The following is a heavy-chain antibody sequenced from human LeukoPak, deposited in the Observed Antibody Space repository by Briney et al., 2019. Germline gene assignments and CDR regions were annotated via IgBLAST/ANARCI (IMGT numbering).Heavy chain of an antibody. Sequence: SQTLSLTCTVSGGSISSGSYYWSWIRQPAGKGLEWIGRIYTSGSTNYNPSLKSRVTISVDTSKNQFSLKLSSVTAADTAMYYCARGRVEMATIDFDYWGQGTLVTVSS. V-gene: IGHV4-61*02. D-gene: IGHD5-24*01. CDR2: IYTSGST. CDR1: GGSISSGSYY. J-gene: IGHJ4*02. CDR3: ARGRVEMATIDFDY.